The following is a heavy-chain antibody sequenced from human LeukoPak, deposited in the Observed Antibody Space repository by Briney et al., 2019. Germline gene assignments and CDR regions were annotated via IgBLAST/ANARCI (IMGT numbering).Heavy chain of an antibody. CDR1: GGSMTNYY. CDR2: IYYRGDT. CDR3: ARLSGPSGGPVSFFGLDV. V-gene: IGHV4-59*08. J-gene: IGHJ6*02. Sequence: TETLSLTCTVSGGSMTNYYWSWIRQPPGKGLEWIGHIYYRGDTKYNPSLKSRVTISLDTSKQQFSLRLTSVSAADTAAYYCARLSGPSGGPVSFFGLDVWGQGTTVAVSS. D-gene: IGHD6-19*01.